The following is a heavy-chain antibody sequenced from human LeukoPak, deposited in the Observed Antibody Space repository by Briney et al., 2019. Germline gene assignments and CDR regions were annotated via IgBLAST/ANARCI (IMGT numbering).Heavy chain of an antibody. CDR3: ARSPGIWNEYGRLEY. CDR1: GDSISSGGHY. CDR2: IFHTGNT. D-gene: IGHD1-1*01. J-gene: IGHJ4*02. V-gene: IGHV4-31*11. Sequence: SQTLSLTCAVSGDSISSGGHYWTWIRQRPGNGLEWIGYIFHTGNTYYNPSLKSRVIISVDTSKSQFSLNLSSVTAADTAVYYCARSPGIWNEYGRLEYWGQGALVTVSS.